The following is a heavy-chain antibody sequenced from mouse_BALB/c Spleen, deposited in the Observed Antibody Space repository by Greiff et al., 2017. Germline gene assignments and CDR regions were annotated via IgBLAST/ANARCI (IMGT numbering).Heavy chain of an antibody. CDR1: GFNIKDTY. CDR3: ARYYYGNYNCYIDD. D-gene: IGHD2-1*01. J-gene: IGHJ1*01. CDR2: IDPANGNT. Sequence: EVQLQQSGAELVKPGASVKLSCTASGFNIKDTYMHWVKQRPEQGLEWIGRIDPANGNTKYDPKFQGKATITADTSSNTAYLQLSILTSEDTAVFYCARYYYGNYNCYIDDWGAGTTVTVSS. V-gene: IGHV14-3*02.